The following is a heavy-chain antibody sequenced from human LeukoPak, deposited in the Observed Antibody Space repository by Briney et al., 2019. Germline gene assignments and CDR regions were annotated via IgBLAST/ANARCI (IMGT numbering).Heavy chain of an antibody. CDR2: IYYIGST. V-gene: IGHV4-39*01. J-gene: IGHJ4*02. Sequence: SETLSLTCTVSGGSISSSSYYWGWIRRPPGKGLEWIGSIYYIGSTYYNPSLKSRVTISVDTSKNQFSLKLSSVTAADTAVYYCARGPLHLTTVTTDWGQGTLVTVSS. CDR1: GGSISSSSYY. D-gene: IGHD4-17*01. CDR3: ARGPLHLTTVTTD.